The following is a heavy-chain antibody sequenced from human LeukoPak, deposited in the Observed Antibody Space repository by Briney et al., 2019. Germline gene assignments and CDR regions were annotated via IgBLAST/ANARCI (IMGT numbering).Heavy chain of an antibody. D-gene: IGHD2-2*01. CDR1: GFTFSSYG. Sequence: GGSLRLSCAASGFTFSSYGMHWVRQAPGKGLEWVAVIWYDGSNKYYADSVKGRFTICRDNSKNTLYLQMNSLSAEDTAIYYCAKVRLPGGCCYMDVWGKGTTVTVSS. J-gene: IGHJ6*03. V-gene: IGHV3-33*06. CDR3: AKVRLPGGCCYMDV. CDR2: IWYDGSNK.